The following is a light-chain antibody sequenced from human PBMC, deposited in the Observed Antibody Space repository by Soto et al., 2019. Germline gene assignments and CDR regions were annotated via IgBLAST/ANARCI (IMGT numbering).Light chain of an antibody. Sequence: ETVLTQSPGTLSLSPGERATLSCRASQSVSSSSLAWYQQKPGQAPRLLIYGASNRATGIPDRFSGSGSGTDSTLTISRLEPEDFAVYYCQQYGSSGTFGQGTKVDIK. V-gene: IGKV3-20*01. CDR3: QQYGSSGT. J-gene: IGKJ1*01. CDR1: QSVSSSS. CDR2: GAS.